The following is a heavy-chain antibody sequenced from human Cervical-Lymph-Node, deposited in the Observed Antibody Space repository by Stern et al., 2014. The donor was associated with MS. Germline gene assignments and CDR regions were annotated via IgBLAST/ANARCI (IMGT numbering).Heavy chain of an antibody. V-gene: IGHV1-8*01. CDR2: MNPNIGNT. D-gene: IGHD6-6*01. Sequence: VQLVESGAEVKKPGASVKVSCKASGYTFINYDINWVRQAPGRGIAWLGWMNPNIGNTGYAQEFQGRVTMTTNTSISTVYMELSSLTSDDTAVYYCARGLVVSSSLWFDPWGQGTLVTVSS. CDR1: GYTFINYD. J-gene: IGHJ5*02. CDR3: ARGLVVSSSLWFDP.